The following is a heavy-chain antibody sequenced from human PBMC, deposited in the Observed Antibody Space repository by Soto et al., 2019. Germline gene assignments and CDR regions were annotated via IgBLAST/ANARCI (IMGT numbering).Heavy chain of an antibody. D-gene: IGHD6-19*01. CDR2: ISGYNGDT. J-gene: IGHJ5*01. V-gene: IGHV1-18*01. CDR1: GFAFNNYG. CDR3: ARGTRYNSRWYRDWFDS. Sequence: QVQMLQSGAEVKKPGASVKVSCRASGFAFNNYGFNWVRQAPGRGLQWMGWISGYNGDTKYAQMFEARVTLTTDTSTSTVYMELKNLKSDDTALYYCARGTRYNSRWYRDWFDSWGQGTLVTVSS.